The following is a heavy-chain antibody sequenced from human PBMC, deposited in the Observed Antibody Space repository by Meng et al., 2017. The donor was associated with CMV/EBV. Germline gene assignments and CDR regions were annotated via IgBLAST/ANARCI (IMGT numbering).Heavy chain of an antibody. CDR2: ISYDGSNK. Sequence: GGSLRLSCAASGFTFSSYAMHWVRQAPGKGLEWVAVISYDGSNKYYADSVKGRFTISRDNSKNKLYLQMNSLRAEDTAVYYCARDGPAREQWLVQVWYYYYGMDVWGQGTTVTVSS. D-gene: IGHD6-19*01. J-gene: IGHJ6*02. V-gene: IGHV3-30-3*01. CDR3: ARDGPAREQWLVQVWYYYYGMDV. CDR1: GFTFSSYA.